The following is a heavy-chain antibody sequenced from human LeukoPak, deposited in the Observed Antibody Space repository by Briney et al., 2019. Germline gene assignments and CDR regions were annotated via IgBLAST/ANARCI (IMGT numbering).Heavy chain of an antibody. D-gene: IGHD4-17*01. Sequence: GESLKISRKGSGYSFTSYWIGWVRQMPGKGLEWMGIIYPGDSDTRYSPSFQGQVTISADKSISTAYLQWSSLKASDTAMYYCATHPAYGDYYYGMDVWGQGTTVTVSS. J-gene: IGHJ6*02. CDR2: IYPGDSDT. CDR1: GYSFTSYW. V-gene: IGHV5-51*01. CDR3: ATHPAYGDYYYGMDV.